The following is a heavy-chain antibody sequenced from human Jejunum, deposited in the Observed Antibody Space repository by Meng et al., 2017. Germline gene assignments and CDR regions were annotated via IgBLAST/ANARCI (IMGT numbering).Heavy chain of an antibody. CDR1: DFIVSSGY. D-gene: IGHD3/OR15-3a*01. CDR2: ISIDGDT. J-gene: IGHJ6*02. V-gene: IGHV3-53*01. Sequence: GGSLRLSCATSDFIVSSGYMSWVRQAPGKGLEWVSTISIDGDTYYADSLKGRFTISRDDSENTVSLQMNSLRAEDTAVYYCARDPGLPNGLHVWGQVTTVTVSS. CDR3: ARDPGLPNGLHV.